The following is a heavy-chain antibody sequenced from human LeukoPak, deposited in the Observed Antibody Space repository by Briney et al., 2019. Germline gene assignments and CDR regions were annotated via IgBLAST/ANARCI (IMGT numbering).Heavy chain of an antibody. CDR3: ARAPYFESSGPL. CDR1: GFTFSNAW. D-gene: IGHD3-22*01. Sequence: GGSLRLSCAASGFTFSNAWMSWVRQAPGKGLEWVANIRQDGLEKFYVDSVKGRFTISRDNAKNSLYLQMDSLKAEDTAVYYCARAPYFESSGPLWGQGTLITVSS. J-gene: IGHJ4*02. V-gene: IGHV3-7*01. CDR2: IRQDGLEK.